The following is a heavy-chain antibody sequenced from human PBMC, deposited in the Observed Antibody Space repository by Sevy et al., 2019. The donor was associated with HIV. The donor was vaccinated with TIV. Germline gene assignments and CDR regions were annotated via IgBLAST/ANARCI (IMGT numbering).Heavy chain of an antibody. CDR2: IRQDGSEM. CDR3: ARRYFDL. Sequence: GGSLRLSCKASGFTFSSFWMQWVHQAPGKGLEWVANIRQDGSEMYYVGSVKGRFTISRDNAKNALYLQMDGLRAEDTAAYYCARRYFDLWGQGTLVTVSS. J-gene: IGHJ4*02. CDR1: GFTFSSFW. V-gene: IGHV3-7*03.